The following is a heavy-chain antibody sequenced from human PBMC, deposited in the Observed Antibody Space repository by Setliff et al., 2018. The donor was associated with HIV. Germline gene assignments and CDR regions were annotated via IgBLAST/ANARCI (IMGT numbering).Heavy chain of an antibody. Sequence: GGSLRLSCAASGFTVSSNYMSWVRQAPGKGLEWVSAISGSGGSTYYADSVKGRFTISRDNSKNTLYLQMNSLRAEDTAVYYCAKDPTTGAVAVYYFDYWGQGTLVTVSS. D-gene: IGHD6-19*01. V-gene: IGHV3-23*01. CDR1: GFTVSSNY. J-gene: IGHJ4*02. CDR3: AKDPTTGAVAVYYFDY. CDR2: ISGSGGST.